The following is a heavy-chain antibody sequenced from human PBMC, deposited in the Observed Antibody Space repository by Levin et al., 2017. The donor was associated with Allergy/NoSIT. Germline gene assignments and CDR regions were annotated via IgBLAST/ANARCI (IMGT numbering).Heavy chain of an antibody. J-gene: IGHJ3*02. CDR3: ARDPYYYDSSGEDAFDS. CDR2: INPNSGGT. Sequence: GESLKISCKASGYTFTGYYMHWVRQAPGQGLEWMGRINPNSGGTNYAQKFQGRVTMTRDTSISTAYMELSRLRSDDTAVYYCARDPYYYDSSGEDAFDSWGQGTMVTVSS. D-gene: IGHD3-22*01. V-gene: IGHV1-2*06. CDR1: GYTFTGYY.